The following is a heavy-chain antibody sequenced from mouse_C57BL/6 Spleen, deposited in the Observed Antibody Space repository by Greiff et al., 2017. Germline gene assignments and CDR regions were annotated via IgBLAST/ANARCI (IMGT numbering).Heavy chain of an antibody. D-gene: IGHD2-2*01. CDR1: GYTFPDYE. CDR3: TRYYGYDWFAY. CDR2: IDPETGGT. V-gene: IGHV1-15*01. Sequence: VHLVESGAELVRPGASVTLSCKASGYTFPDYEMHWVKQTPVHGLEWIGAIDPETGGTAYNQKFKGKAILTADKSSSTAYMGLRSLTSEDSAVYYCTRYYGYDWFAYWGQGTLVTVSA. J-gene: IGHJ3*01.